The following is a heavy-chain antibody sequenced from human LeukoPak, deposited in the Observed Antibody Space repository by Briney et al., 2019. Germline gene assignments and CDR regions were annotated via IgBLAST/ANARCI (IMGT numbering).Heavy chain of an antibody. Sequence: SETLSLTCTVSGVSISSYYWSWIRQPPGKGLEWIGYIYYSGSTNYNPSLKSRVTMSVDTSKNQFSLKLSSVTAADTAVYYCASVTGTIYYYMDVWGKGTRSPSP. CDR1: GVSISSYY. V-gene: IGHV4-59*01. CDR2: IYYSGST. D-gene: IGHD1-7*01. J-gene: IGHJ6*03. CDR3: ASVTGTIYYYMDV.